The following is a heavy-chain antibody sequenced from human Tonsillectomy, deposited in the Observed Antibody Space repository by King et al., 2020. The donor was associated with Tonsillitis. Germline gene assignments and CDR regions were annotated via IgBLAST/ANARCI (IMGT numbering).Heavy chain of an antibody. CDR3: AKDGGYSNLYYYYMDV. V-gene: IGHV3-23*04. D-gene: IGHD4-11*01. CDR1: GFTFSSYV. J-gene: IGHJ6*03. Sequence: VQLVESGGGLVQPGGSLRLSCAASGFTFSSYVMNWVRQAPGKGLEWVSGISGSSASKYYADSVKGRFTISRDNSKNTLYLQMNSLRAEDTAVYYCAKDGGYSNLYYYYMDVWGKGTTVTVSS. CDR2: ISGSSASK.